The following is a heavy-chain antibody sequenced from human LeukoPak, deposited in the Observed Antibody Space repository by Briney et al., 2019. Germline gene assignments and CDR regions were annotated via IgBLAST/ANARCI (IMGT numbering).Heavy chain of an antibody. Sequence: PGRSLRLSCAVSGFTFSSYAMHWVRQAPGKGLEWVAVISYDGSNKYYADSVKGRFTISRDNSKNTLYLQMNSLRAEDTAVYYCATNTAMVTNRFDYWGQGTLVTVSS. D-gene: IGHD5-18*01. CDR2: ISYDGSNK. CDR1: GFTFSSYA. CDR3: ATNTAMVTNRFDY. J-gene: IGHJ4*02. V-gene: IGHV3-30-3*01.